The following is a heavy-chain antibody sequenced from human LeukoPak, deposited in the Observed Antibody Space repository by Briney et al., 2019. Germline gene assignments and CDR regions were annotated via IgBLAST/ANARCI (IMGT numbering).Heavy chain of an antibody. Sequence: GGSLRLSCAGSGFTFSSYAMSWVRQAAGRGLEWVSAICKSGGSTYYADSVKGRFTISRDNSKNTLYLQMNSLRAEDTGVYYCARDRGDYDSSGYSDYWGQGTLVTVSS. CDR1: GFTFSSYA. V-gene: IGHV3-23*01. CDR3: ARDRGDYDSSGYSDY. CDR2: ICKSGGST. J-gene: IGHJ4*02. D-gene: IGHD3-22*01.